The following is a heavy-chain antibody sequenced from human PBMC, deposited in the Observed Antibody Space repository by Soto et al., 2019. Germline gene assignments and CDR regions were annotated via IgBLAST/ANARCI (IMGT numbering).Heavy chain of an antibody. Sequence: GALVKVSCKASGYTFTGYYMHWVRQAPGQGLEWMGWINPNSGGTNYAQKFQGWVTMTRDTSISTAYMELSRLRSDDTAVYYCARGCSSTSCYEDAFDIWGQGTMVTVSS. J-gene: IGHJ3*02. CDR2: INPNSGGT. D-gene: IGHD2-2*01. CDR3: ARGCSSTSCYEDAFDI. V-gene: IGHV1-2*04. CDR1: GYTFTGYY.